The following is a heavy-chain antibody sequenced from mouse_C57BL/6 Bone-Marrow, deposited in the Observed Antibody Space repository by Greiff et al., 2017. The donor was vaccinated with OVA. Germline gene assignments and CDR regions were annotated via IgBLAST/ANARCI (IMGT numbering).Heavy chain of an antibody. J-gene: IGHJ4*01. D-gene: IGHD2-3*01. CDR3: ARKGGDCYQGAMDY. CDR1: GFSLTSYG. Sequence: QVQLQQSGPGLVQPSQSLSITCTVSGFSLTSYGVHWVRQTPGKGLEWLGVIWPGGSTDYNAAFITRPSIRKDNSKSQVFFKMNSLQADDTAIYYCARKGGDCYQGAMDYWGQGTSVTVAS. V-gene: IGHV2-2*01. CDR2: IWPGGST.